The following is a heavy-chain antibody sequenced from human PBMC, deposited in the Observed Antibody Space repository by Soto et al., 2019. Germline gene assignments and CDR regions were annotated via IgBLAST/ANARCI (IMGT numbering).Heavy chain of an antibody. CDR2: IIPIFGTA. CDR3: ARAVGCSGGSCYSHYYYYYGMDV. J-gene: IGHJ6*02. V-gene: IGHV1-69*01. Sequence: QVQLVQSGAEVKKPGSSVKVSCKASGGTFSSYAISWVRQAPGQGLEWMGGIIPIFGTANYAQKFQGRVTIIADESTSTAYMELSSLRSEDAAVYYCARAVGCSGGSCYSHYYYYYGMDVWGQGTTVTVSS. D-gene: IGHD2-15*01. CDR1: GGTFSSYA.